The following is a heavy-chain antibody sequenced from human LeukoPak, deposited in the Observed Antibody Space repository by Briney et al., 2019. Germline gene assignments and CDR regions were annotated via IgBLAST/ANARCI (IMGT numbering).Heavy chain of an antibody. CDR2: INHSGST. CDR3: ARLVRGRWLVLDY. D-gene: IGHD6-19*01. J-gene: IGHJ4*02. CDR1: GGSFSGYY. V-gene: IGHV4-34*01. Sequence: PSETLSLTCAVYGGSFSGYYWSWIRQPPGKGLEWIGEINHSGSTNYNPSLKSRVTISVDMSKNQFSLKLRSVTAADTAVYYCARLVRGRWLVLDYWGQGTLVTVSS.